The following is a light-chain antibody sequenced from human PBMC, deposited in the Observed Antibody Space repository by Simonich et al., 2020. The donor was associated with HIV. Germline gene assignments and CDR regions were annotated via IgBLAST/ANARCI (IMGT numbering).Light chain of an antibody. J-gene: IGKJ5*01. CDR2: DAS. CDR1: QGLSSA. CDR3: QQFNSNPRT. V-gene: IGKV1-13*02. Sequence: AIQLTQSPSSLSASVGDRVTITCRASQGLSSALVWYQHKPGKAPKVLIYDASTLESGVPSRFSGSGSGTDFTLTISSLQPEDFATYFCQQFNSNPRTFGQGTRLEIK.